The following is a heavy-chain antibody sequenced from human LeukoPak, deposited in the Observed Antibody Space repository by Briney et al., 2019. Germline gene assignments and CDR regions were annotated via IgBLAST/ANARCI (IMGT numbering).Heavy chain of an antibody. Sequence: SQTLSLTCTVSGGSVSSGSYFWSWIRQPPGKGLEWIGYIYYSGSTNYNPSLKSRVTISVDTSKNQFSLKLSSVTAADTAVYYCAREPHDYGAVPGIWGQGTMVTVSS. CDR2: IYYSGST. J-gene: IGHJ3*02. CDR1: GGSVSSGSYF. V-gene: IGHV4-61*01. CDR3: AREPHDYGAVPGI. D-gene: IGHD4-17*01.